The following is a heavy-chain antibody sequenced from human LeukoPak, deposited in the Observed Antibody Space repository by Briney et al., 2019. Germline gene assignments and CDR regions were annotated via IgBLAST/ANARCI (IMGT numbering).Heavy chain of an antibody. V-gene: IGHV3-48*01. CDR1: GFTFSSYS. J-gene: IGHJ6*03. CDR3: ASYGWGLVLRYYYMDV. CDR2: ISSSSRTI. Sequence: GGSLRLSCAASGFTFSSYSMNWVRQAPGKGLEWVSYISSSSRTIYYADSVKGRFTISRDNSKNTLFLQMNSLRAEDTAVYYCASYGWGLVLRYYYMDVWGKGTTVTISS. D-gene: IGHD3-10*01.